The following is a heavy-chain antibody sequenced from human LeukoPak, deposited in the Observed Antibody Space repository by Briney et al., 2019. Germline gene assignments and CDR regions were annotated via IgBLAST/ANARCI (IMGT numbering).Heavy chain of an antibody. Sequence: PGGSLRLPCAASGFTFSSYWMTWVRQAPGKGLEWVANIKQDGIEKYYVDSVKGRFTISRDNAENSMYLQMNSLRAEDTAVYFCARALGVTPPYYFSYGMDVWGKGATVTVSS. D-gene: IGHD2-21*02. CDR2: IKQDGIEK. J-gene: IGHJ6*04. V-gene: IGHV3-7*03. CDR1: GFTFSSYW. CDR3: ARALGVTPPYYFSYGMDV.